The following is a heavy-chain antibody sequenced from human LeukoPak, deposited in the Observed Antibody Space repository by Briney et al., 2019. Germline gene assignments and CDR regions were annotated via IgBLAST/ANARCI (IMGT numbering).Heavy chain of an antibody. CDR1: GGTFRSYG. CDR3: SRAAGGLVGAMESEYHQYAMDV. D-gene: IGHD1-26*01. Sequence: ASVKVSCKASGGTFRSYGINWARQAPGQGLEWIGRVIPVFGITHYAQRFQGRVTITADKDTSTVDMELTSLRFEDTAVYYCSRAAGGLVGAMESEYHQYAMDVWGQGTTVTVSS. J-gene: IGHJ6*02. CDR2: VIPVFGIT. V-gene: IGHV1-69*04.